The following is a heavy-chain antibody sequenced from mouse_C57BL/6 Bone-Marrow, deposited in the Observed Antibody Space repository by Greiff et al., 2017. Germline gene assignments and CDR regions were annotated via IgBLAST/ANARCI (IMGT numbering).Heavy chain of an antibody. CDR2: IDPENGDT. V-gene: IGHV14-4*01. CDR1: GFNIKDDY. CDR3: TTPQYYGSSPFAY. D-gene: IGHD1-1*01. J-gene: IGHJ3*01. Sequence: VQLQQSGAELVRPGASVQLSCTASGFNIKDDYMHWVKQRPEQGLEWIGWIDPENGDTEYASKFQGQATITADTSCNTAYLQLSILTSEDTAVYYCTTPQYYGSSPFAYWGQGTLATVSA.